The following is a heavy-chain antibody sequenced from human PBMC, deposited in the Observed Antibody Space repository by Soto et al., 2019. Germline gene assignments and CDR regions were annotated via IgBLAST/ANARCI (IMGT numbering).Heavy chain of an antibody. CDR2: IIPIFATA. CDR1: GGTFSSYA. Sequence: QVQLVQSGAEVKKPGSSVKVSCKASGGTFSSYAINWVRQAPGQGLEWMGGIIPIFATADYAQKFQGRVTSTADESTSTAYMDLSSLRSEDTAVYYCAQCLLGVNYYYGMDVWGQGTTVTVSS. D-gene: IGHD3-16*01. CDR3: AQCLLGVNYYYGMDV. V-gene: IGHV1-69*12. J-gene: IGHJ6*02.